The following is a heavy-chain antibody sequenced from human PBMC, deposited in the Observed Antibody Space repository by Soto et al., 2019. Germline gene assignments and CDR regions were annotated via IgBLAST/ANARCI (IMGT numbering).Heavy chain of an antibody. V-gene: IGHV1-8*01. CDR2: MNPNSGNT. D-gene: IGHD2-21*02. CDR1: EYTFTSYD. CDR3: TRGSFCGADCYRLKYHFYC. J-gene: IGHJ4*02. Sequence: ASVKVSCKASEYTFTSYDINWVRQATGQGLEWMGWMNPNSGNTGYAQKFQGRVTMTRDTSITTAYMELNSLTSDDTAIYYCTRGSFCGADCYRLKYHFYCWGQGSLVTVSS.